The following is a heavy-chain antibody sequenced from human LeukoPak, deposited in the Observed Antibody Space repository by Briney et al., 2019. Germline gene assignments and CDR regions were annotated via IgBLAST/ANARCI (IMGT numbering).Heavy chain of an antibody. CDR1: GYTFTGYY. V-gene: IGHV1-2*02. Sequence: ASVKVSCKSSGYTFTGYYIHWVRQAPGQGLEWMGWINPNSGDTKYAQKFQGRVTVTMDKSISTAYMELSRLTSDDTAVYYCARGYDSGGYYLPDHWGQGTLVTVSS. CDR2: INPNSGDT. CDR3: ARGYDSGGYYLPDH. J-gene: IGHJ4*02. D-gene: IGHD3-22*01.